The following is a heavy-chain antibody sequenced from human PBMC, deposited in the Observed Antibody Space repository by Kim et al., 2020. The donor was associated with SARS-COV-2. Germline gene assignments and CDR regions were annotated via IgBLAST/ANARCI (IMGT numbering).Heavy chain of an antibody. CDR2: SNPSSGST. J-gene: IGHJ6*01. CDR1: GYRFGSNY. D-gene: IGHD3-22*01. V-gene: IGHV1-46*01. Sequence: ASVKVSCKASGYRFGSNYIHWVRQAPGQGLEWLGMSNPSSGSTNYAQKFQGRVTVTRDVATTTVYLDLSSLRSEDTAVYYCARGIVVSGTYYYAMDVWGQGTTVIVSS. CDR3: ARGIVVSGTYYYAMDV.